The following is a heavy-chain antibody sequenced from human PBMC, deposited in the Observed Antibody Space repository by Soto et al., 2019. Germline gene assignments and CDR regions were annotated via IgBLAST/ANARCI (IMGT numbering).Heavy chain of an antibody. Sequence: GGSLRLSCAASGFTFSSYAMSWVRQAPGKGLEWVSAISGSGGSTYYADSVKGRFTISRDNSKNTLYLQMNSLRAEDTAVYYCAKDKVGEYYYYYYMDVWGKGTTVTVSS. V-gene: IGHV3-23*01. CDR3: AKDKVGEYYYYYYMDV. CDR2: ISGSGGST. D-gene: IGHD2-2*01. CDR1: GFTFSSYA. J-gene: IGHJ6*03.